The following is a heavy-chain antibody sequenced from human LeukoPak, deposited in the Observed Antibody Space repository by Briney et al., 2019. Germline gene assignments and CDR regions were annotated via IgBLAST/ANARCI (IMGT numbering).Heavy chain of an antibody. D-gene: IGHD3-10*02. CDR1: GGSLNSNDYY. CDR3: ARYYFVLSGHSNWFDS. CDR2: MHHSGTT. J-gene: IGHJ5*01. Sequence: PSETLSLTCTVSGGSLNSNDYYWGYIRQSPGKGLEWIGYMHHSGTTYHNPSLESRVTISIDTSKNQFSLKLTSVTAADTAVYYCARYYFVLSGHSNWFDSWGQGTLVTVSS. V-gene: IGHV4-39*07.